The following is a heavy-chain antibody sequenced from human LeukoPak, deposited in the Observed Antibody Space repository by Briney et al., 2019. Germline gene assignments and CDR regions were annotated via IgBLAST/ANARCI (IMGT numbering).Heavy chain of an antibody. D-gene: IGHD6-13*01. J-gene: IGHJ2*01. CDR1: GGSISGYY. CDR3: ARLTSSWYQDWYFDL. CDR2: INHSGST. Sequence: SETLSLTCAVYGGSISGYYWSWIRQPPGKGLEWIGEINHSGSTNYNPSLKSRVTISVDTSKNQFSLKLSSVTAADTAVYYCARLTSSWYQDWYFDLWGRGTLVTVSS. V-gene: IGHV4-34*01.